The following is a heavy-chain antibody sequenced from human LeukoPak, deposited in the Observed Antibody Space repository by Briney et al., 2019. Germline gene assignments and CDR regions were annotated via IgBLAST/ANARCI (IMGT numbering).Heavy chain of an antibody. J-gene: IGHJ6*03. CDR3: ARERKDYYYYMDV. Sequence: SETLSLTCTVSGGSISSSSYYWGWIRQPPGKGLEWIGSIYCSGSTYYNPSLKSRVTMSVDTSKNQFSLKLSSVTAADTAVYYCARERKDYYYYMDVWGKGTTVTVSS. V-gene: IGHV4-39*07. CDR2: IYCSGST. CDR1: GGSISSSSYY.